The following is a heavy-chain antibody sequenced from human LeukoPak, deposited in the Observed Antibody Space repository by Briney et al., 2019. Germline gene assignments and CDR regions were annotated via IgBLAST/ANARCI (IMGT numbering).Heavy chain of an antibody. J-gene: IGHJ4*02. V-gene: IGHV1-8*01. Sequence: ASVKVSCKASGYTFTSYDINWVRQATGQGLEWMGWMSPNSGNTGYAQKFQGRVTMTRNTAISTAYMELSSLRSEDTAVYFCARDYCGGDCFPDYWGQGTLVTVSS. CDR1: GYTFTSYD. D-gene: IGHD2-21*02. CDR2: MSPNSGNT. CDR3: ARDYCGGDCFPDY.